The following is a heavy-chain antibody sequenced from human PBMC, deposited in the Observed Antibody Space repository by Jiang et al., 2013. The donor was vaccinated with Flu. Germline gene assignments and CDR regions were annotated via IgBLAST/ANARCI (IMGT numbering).Heavy chain of an antibody. CDR1: GYTFTSYA. CDR2: INAGNGNT. Sequence: AEVKKPGASVKVSCKASGYTFTSYAMHWVRQAPGQRLEWMGWINAGNGNTKYSQKFQGRVTITRDTSASTAYMELSSLRSEDTAVYYCARGVYDILTGYSGENIYYYFDYWGQGTLVTVSS. J-gene: IGHJ4*02. CDR3: ARGVYDILTGYSGENIYYYFDY. D-gene: IGHD3-9*01. V-gene: IGHV1-3*01.